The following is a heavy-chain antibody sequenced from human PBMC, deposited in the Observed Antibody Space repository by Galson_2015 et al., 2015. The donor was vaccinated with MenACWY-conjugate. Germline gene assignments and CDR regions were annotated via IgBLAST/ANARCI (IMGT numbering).Heavy chain of an antibody. CDR2: IRTITGST. D-gene: IGHD3-16*01. J-gene: IGHJ6*03. V-gene: IGHV3-23*01. CDR3: ARGGSASNVYYLVDV. CDR1: GFTFSNSA. Sequence: SLRLSCAASGFTFSNSAMNWVRQAPGKGLEWVSGIRTITGSTYYADSVKGRFTISRDQSKNTLNLQMNSLRADDTAVYLCARGGSASNVYYLVDVWGKGTTVTVSS.